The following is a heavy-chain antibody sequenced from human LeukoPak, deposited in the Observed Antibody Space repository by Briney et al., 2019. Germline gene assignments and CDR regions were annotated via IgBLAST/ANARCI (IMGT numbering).Heavy chain of an antibody. D-gene: IGHD5-24*01. CDR2: INPNSGGT. CDR1: GYTFTGYY. J-gene: IGHJ4*02. V-gene: IGHV1-2*02. Sequence: GASVNVSCMASGYTFTGYYMHWVRQAPGQGLEWMGWINPNSGGTNYAQKFQGRVTMTRDTSIRAVYMELSRLRSDDTAVYYCARDGTGVYNLVQYWGQGTLVTVSS. CDR3: ARDGTGVYNLVQY.